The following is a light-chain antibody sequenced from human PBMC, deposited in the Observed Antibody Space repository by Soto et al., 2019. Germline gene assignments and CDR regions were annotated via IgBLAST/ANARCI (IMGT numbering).Light chain of an antibody. CDR2: DAS. Sequence: EIVLTQSPATLSLSPGERATLSCRASQSVSSYLAWYQQKPGQAPRLLIYDASHRATGIPARFSGSGSGTDFTLTISSLEPEDFAVYYCQQRINWPPSLTCGGGPKVEIK. CDR1: QSVSSY. V-gene: IGKV3-11*01. J-gene: IGKJ4*01. CDR3: QQRINWPPSLT.